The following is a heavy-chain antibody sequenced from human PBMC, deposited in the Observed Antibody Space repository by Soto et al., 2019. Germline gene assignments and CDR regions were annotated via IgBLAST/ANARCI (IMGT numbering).Heavy chain of an antibody. V-gene: IGHV4-59*02. Sequence: QVQLQESGPGLVKPSETLSLTCTVSGGSVSSYYWSWIRQPPGKGLEWIGYIYYSGSTNYNPSLKSRVTISVDTSKNQFSLKLSSVTAADTAVYYCARSYSSSSLVWFDPWGQGTLVSVSS. J-gene: IGHJ5*02. CDR2: IYYSGST. CDR3: ARSYSSSSLVWFDP. CDR1: GGSVSSYY. D-gene: IGHD6-6*01.